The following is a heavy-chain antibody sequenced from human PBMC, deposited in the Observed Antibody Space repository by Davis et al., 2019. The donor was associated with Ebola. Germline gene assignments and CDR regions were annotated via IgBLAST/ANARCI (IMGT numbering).Heavy chain of an antibody. J-gene: IGHJ4*02. CDR2: IYYSGST. Sequence: SETLSLTCTVSGGSISSSSYYWGWIRQPPGKGLEWIGSIYYSGSTYYNPSLKSRVTISVDMSKNQFSLKLSSVTAADTAVYYVAREETYSRTYYIDYWGQGTLVTVSS. CDR1: GGSISSSSYY. CDR3: AREETYSRTYYIDY. D-gene: IGHD1-26*01. V-gene: IGHV4-39*07.